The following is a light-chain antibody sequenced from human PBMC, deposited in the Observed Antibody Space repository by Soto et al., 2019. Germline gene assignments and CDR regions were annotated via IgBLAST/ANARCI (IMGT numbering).Light chain of an antibody. Sequence: QLVLTQSPSASASLGASVKLTCTLSSGHSSYAIAWHQQQPEKGPRYLMKLNSDGSHSKGDGIPDRFSGSSSGAERYLTISSLQYEDEADCYCQTWGTGIRVFGGGTKLTVL. CDR3: QTWGTGIRV. CDR1: SGHSSYA. V-gene: IGLV4-69*01. CDR2: LNSDGSH. J-gene: IGLJ3*02.